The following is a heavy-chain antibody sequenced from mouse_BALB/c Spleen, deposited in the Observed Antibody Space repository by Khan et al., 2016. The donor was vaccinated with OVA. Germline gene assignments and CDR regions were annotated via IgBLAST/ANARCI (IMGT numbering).Heavy chain of an antibody. CDR3: ARVYGGDFDY. J-gene: IGHJ2*01. CDR2: ISYSGKT. D-gene: IGHD1-1*01. V-gene: IGHV3-2*02. CDR1: GYSITTDYA. Sequence: EVQLQESGPGLVKPSQSLSLTCTVTGYSITTDYAWNWIRQFPGNKLEWMGFISYSGKTKYNPSLQSRISITRDTSKNQFFLQLKSVTTEDTARDYCARVYGGDFDYWGQGTTLTVSS.